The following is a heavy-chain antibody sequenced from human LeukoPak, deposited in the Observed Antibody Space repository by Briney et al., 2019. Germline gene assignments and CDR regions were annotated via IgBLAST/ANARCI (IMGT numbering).Heavy chain of an antibody. V-gene: IGHV3-53*01. Sequence: PGGSQRLSCAASGFTVDSFYMSWVRQAPGKGLEWVSVIYNAGSTYYADSVKGRFTISRDNSKNTLYLQMNSLRAEDTAVYYCARFPRIVGGTRGFDYWGQGTLVTVSS. CDR2: IYNAGST. CDR1: GFTVDSFY. CDR3: ARFPRIVGGTRGFDY. J-gene: IGHJ4*02. D-gene: IGHD1-26*01.